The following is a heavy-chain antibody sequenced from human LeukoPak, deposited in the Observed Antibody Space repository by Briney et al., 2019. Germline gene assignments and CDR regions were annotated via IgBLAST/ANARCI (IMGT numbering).Heavy chain of an antibody. D-gene: IGHD3-22*01. CDR1: GGSISSGDYY. CDR3: ARIRITMIVVVKEFDY. CDR2: IYYSGST. V-gene: IGHV4-30-4*01. J-gene: IGHJ4*02. Sequence: SETLSLTCTVSGGSISSGDYYWSWIRQPPGKGLEWIGYIYYSGSTYYNPSLKSRVTISVDTSKNQFSLKLSSVTAADTAVYYCARIRITMIVVVKEFDYWGQGTLVTVSS.